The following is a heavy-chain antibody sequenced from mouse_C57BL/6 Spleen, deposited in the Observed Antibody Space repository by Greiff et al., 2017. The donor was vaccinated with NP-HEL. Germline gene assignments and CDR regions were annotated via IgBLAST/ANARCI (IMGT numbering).Heavy chain of an antibody. V-gene: IGHV1-52*01. CDR1: GYTFTSYW. J-gene: IGHJ4*01. D-gene: IGHD2-5*01. CDR3: ARRNYSNYYAMDY. CDR2: IDPSDSET. Sequence: VQLQQPGAELVRPGSSVKLSCKASGYTFTSYWMHWVKQRPIQGLEWIGNIDPSDSETHYNQKFKDKATLTVDKSSSTAYMQLSSLTSEYSAVYYCARRNYSNYYAMDYWGQGTSVTVSS.